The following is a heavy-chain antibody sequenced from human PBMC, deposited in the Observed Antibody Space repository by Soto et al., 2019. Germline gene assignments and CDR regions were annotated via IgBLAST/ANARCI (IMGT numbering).Heavy chain of an antibody. Sequence: EVQLLESGGGLVQPGGSLRLSCAASGFTFNNYVMTRVRQAPGKGLEWVSAISGGGDTTSYADSVKGRFTVSRDGSKNTLYLQMSSLRAEDTALYYCAKGRGGSGSLTPRVDFWGQGTLVTVSS. D-gene: IGHD3-10*01. J-gene: IGHJ4*02. CDR1: GFTFNNYV. CDR2: ISGGGDTT. V-gene: IGHV3-23*01. CDR3: AKGRGGSGSLTPRVDF.